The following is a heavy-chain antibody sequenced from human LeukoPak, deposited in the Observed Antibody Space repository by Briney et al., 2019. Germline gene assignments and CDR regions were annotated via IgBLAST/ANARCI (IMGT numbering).Heavy chain of an antibody. J-gene: IGHJ4*02. CDR2: IYSGGST. CDR1: GFTVSSNY. CDR3: ARERRERWLQFSDYYFDY. D-gene: IGHD5-24*01. V-gene: IGHV3-53*01. Sequence: GGSLRLSCAASGFTVSSNYMSWVRQAPGKGLEWVSVIYSGGSTYYADSVKGRFTISRDNSKNTLYLQMNSLRAEDTAVYYCARERRERWLQFSDYYFDYWGQGTLVTVSS.